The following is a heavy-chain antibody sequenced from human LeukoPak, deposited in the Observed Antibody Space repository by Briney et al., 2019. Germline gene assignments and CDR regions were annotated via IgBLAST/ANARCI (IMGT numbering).Heavy chain of an antibody. J-gene: IGHJ4*02. D-gene: IGHD2-2*01. CDR2: IEYSSSSI. Sequence: PGGSLRLSCAASGFTFSSYSMNWVRQAPGKGLEWVSYIEYSSSSIYYVDSVKGRFTISRDNAKNSLYLQMNSLRAEDTAVYYCARSPTSWYFDYWGQGTLVTVSS. CDR3: ARSPTSWYFDY. CDR1: GFTFSSYS. V-gene: IGHV3-48*01.